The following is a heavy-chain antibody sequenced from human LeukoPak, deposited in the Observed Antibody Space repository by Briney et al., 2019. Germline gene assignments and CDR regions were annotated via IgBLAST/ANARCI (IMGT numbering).Heavy chain of an antibody. CDR1: GGSISSYY. J-gene: IGHJ3*02. Sequence: KTSETLSLTCTVSGGSISSYYWSWIRQPPGKGLEWIGYIYYSGSTNYNPSLKSRVTISVDTSKNQFSLKLSSVTAADTAVYYCTRVGDTAMAHQAFDIWGQGTMVTVSS. CDR3: TRVGDTAMAHQAFDI. D-gene: IGHD5-18*01. CDR2: IYYSGST. V-gene: IGHV4-59*01.